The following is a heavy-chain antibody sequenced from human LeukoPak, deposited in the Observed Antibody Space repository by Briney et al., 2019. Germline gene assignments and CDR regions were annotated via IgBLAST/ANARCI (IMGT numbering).Heavy chain of an antibody. Sequence: PGGSLRLSCAASVFTFSSYSMIWVRQAPGKGREWVSSISSSSSYIYYADSVKGRFTISRDNAKNSLYLQMNSLRAEETAVYYCARVLYSVAAALRYDYWGQGTLVTVSS. CDR2: ISSSSSYI. D-gene: IGHD6-13*01. V-gene: IGHV3-21*01. CDR1: VFTFSSYS. J-gene: IGHJ4*02. CDR3: ARVLYSVAAALRYDY.